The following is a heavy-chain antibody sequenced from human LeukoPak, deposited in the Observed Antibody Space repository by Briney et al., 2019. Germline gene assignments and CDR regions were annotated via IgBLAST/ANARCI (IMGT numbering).Heavy chain of an antibody. CDR1: GFTFSSYS. Sequence: GGSLRLSCAASGFTFSSYSMNWVRQAPGKGLEWVSYISSSSSTIYYADSVKGRFTISRDNSKNTLYLQMNSLRAEDTAVYYCAKDTSDYSYYYYMDVWGKGTTVTVSS. V-gene: IGHV3-48*01. CDR3: AKDTSDYSYYYYMDV. CDR2: ISSSSSTI. D-gene: IGHD4-11*01. J-gene: IGHJ6*03.